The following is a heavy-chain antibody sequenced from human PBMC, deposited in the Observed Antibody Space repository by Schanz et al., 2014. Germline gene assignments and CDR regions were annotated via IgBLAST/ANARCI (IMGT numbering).Heavy chain of an antibody. J-gene: IGHJ6*03. Sequence: VQLVESGGGLVKPGGSLRLSCAASGFTFSNHALSWVRQAPGKGLEWVSGIGGSGDSTHYADSVKGRFIISRDNSKNTLYLQVNSLTSEDTAVYYCARVSMEFERGKSYYYYMDVWGRGTTVTVSS. D-gene: IGHD3-10*01. CDR2: IGGSGDST. CDR1: GFTFSNHA. CDR3: ARVSMEFERGKSYYYYMDV. V-gene: IGHV3-23*04.